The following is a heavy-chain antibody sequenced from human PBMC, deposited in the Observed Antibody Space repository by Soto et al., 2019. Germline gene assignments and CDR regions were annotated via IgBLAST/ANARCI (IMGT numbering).Heavy chain of an antibody. J-gene: IGHJ6*02. D-gene: IGHD3-22*01. CDR2: IYYSGST. Sequence: QLQLQESGPGLVKPSETLSLTCTVSGGSISSSSYYWGWIRQPPGMGLEWIGSIYYSGSTYYNPSLKSRVPISLDPSQNQFSLKLSSVTAADTAVYYCARQPTYYYDSSGYYYYYGMDVWGQGTTVTVSS. CDR1: GGSISSSSYY. V-gene: IGHV4-39*01. CDR3: ARQPTYYYDSSGYYYYYGMDV.